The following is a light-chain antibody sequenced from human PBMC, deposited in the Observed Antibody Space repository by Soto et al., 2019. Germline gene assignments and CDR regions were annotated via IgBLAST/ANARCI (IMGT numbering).Light chain of an antibody. V-gene: IGKV3-11*01. J-gene: IGKJ1*01. CDR1: QSVSSY. Sequence: EIALTQSPATLSLSPGERATLSCRASQSVSSYLAWYQQKPGQAPRLPIYDASNRATGIPARFSGSGSGTDFTLTISSLEPEDFAVYYCQQRSNWPWTFGQGTKV. CDR3: QQRSNWPWT. CDR2: DAS.